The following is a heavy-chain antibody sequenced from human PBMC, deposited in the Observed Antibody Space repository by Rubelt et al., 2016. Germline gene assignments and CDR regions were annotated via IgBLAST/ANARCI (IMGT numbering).Heavy chain of an antibody. CDR2: ISGSGGST. J-gene: IGHJ4*02. D-gene: IGHD1-26*01. CDR1: GFTFSSYA. Sequence: RLSCAASGFTFSSYAMSWVRQAPGKGLEWVSAISGSGGSTYYADSVKGRFTISRDNSKNTLYLQMNSLRAEDTAVYYCARAALSGYSGSYEGFDYWGQGTLVTVSS. V-gene: IGHV3-23*01. CDR3: ARAALSGYSGSYEGFDY.